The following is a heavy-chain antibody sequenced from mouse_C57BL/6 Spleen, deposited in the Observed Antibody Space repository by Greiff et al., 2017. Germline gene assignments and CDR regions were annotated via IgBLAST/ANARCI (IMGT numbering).Heavy chain of an antibody. CDR1: GYTFTSYW. CDR2: INPSNGGT. D-gene: IGHD1-1*01. V-gene: IGHV1-53*01. Sequence: VQLQQPGTELVKPGASVKLSCKASGYTFTSYWMHWVKQRPGQGLEWIGNINPSNGGTNYNEKFKSKATLTVDKSSSTAYMQLSSLTSEDSAVYYCARESHYYGSSPWYFDVSGTGTTVTVSS. J-gene: IGHJ1*03. CDR3: ARESHYYGSSPWYFDV.